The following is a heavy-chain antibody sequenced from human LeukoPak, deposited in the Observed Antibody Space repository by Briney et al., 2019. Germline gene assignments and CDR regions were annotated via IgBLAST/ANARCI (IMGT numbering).Heavy chain of an antibody. CDR1: GFTFTSYA. CDR3: ATPWTAVATFHRLDY. D-gene: IGHD3/OR15-3a*01. V-gene: IGHV3-23*01. Sequence: GASLRLSCAASGFTFTSYAMSWVRQAPGEGLEWVSTISGGGVTTYYADSVKGRFTISRDNSKNTVYLQMNSLRAEDTAIYYCATPWTAVATFHRLDYWGQGTLVTVSS. J-gene: IGHJ4*02. CDR2: ISGGGVTT.